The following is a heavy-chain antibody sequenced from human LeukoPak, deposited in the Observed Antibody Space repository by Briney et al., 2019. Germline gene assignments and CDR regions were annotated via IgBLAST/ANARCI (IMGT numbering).Heavy chain of an antibody. Sequence: PSQTLSLTCTVSGGSISSGDYYWSWIRQPPGKGLEWIGYIYYSGSTYYNPSLKSRVTISVDRSKNQFSLKLSSVTAADTAVYYCARGGHATRSYSSSWYYYDYWGQGTLVTVSS. J-gene: IGHJ4*02. D-gene: IGHD6-13*01. CDR1: GGSISSGDYY. V-gene: IGHV4-30-4*08. CDR2: IYYSGST. CDR3: ARGGHATRSYSSSWYYYDY.